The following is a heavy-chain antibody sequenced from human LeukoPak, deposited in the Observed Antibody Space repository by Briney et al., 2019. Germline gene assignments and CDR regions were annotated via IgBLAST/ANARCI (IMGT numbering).Heavy chain of an antibody. CDR3: ASSENGYGGNS. CDR2: IYTSGST. V-gene: IGHV4-61*02. Sequence: SQTLSLTCTVSGGSISSGSYYWSWIRQPAGKGLEWIGRIYTSGSTNYNPSLKSRVTISVDTSKNQFSLKLSSVTAADTAVYYCASSENGYGGNSWGQGTMVTVSS. CDR1: GGSISSGSYY. D-gene: IGHD4-23*01. J-gene: IGHJ4*02.